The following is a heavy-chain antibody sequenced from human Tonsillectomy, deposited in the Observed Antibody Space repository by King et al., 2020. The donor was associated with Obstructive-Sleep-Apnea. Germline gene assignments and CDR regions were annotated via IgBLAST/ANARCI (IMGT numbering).Heavy chain of an antibody. CDR3: ARMVYSSSWYRFFDS. J-gene: IGHJ4*02. Sequence: QLVQSGSELKTPGASVKVSCKASGYSFTSYAMNWVRQAPGQGLEWMGRINTNTGNPTYAQGSTGRFVFSLDTSGSTAYLQISSLKAEDTAVYYCARMVYSSSWYRFFDSWGQGTLVTVSS. D-gene: IGHD6-13*01. V-gene: IGHV7-4-1*02. CDR1: GYSFTSYA. CDR2: INTNTGNP.